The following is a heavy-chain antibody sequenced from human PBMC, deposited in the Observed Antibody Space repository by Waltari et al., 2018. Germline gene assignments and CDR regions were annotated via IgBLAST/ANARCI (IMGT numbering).Heavy chain of an antibody. V-gene: IGHV1-18*01. D-gene: IGHD4-17*01. CDR1: GYIFTSYG. CDR2: TSAQNDDT. Sequence: QVQLVQSGGEVKNPGASVKVSCKASGYIFTSYGISWVRQAPGQSLEWMGWTSAQNDDTNYLQRFQDRLTMTTDTSTNTAYMELRSLRSDDTAVYYCARDYYSDYVFDHWGQGTLVIVSS. J-gene: IGHJ4*02. CDR3: ARDYYSDYVFDH.